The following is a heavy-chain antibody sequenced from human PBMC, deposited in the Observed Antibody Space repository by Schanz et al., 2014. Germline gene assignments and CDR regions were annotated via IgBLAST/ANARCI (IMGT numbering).Heavy chain of an antibody. CDR2: ISYDGRNK. Sequence: GQLAESGGGLVQPGGSLRLSCAVSGFTVSSNHMSWVRQAPGKGPEWVAVISYDGRNKYYADSVKGRFTISRDNSKNTLYLQMNSLRAEDTAVYYCAKDPSHGDYDYYFDYWGQGTLVTVSS. J-gene: IGHJ4*02. D-gene: IGHD3-22*01. V-gene: IGHV3-30*18. CDR3: AKDPSHGDYDYYFDY. CDR1: GFTVSSNH.